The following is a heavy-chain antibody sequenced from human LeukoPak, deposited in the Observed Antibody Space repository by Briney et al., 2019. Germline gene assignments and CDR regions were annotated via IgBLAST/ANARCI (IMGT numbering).Heavy chain of an antibody. CDR3: AKIPHGGDAFDI. CDR1: GFTFSSYA. J-gene: IGHJ3*02. V-gene: IGHV3-23*01. CDR2: ICGRGGST. D-gene: IGHD2-21*01. Sequence: GGSLRLSCAASGFTFSSYAMSWVRQAPGKGLEWVSAICGRGGSTYYADSVKGRFTISRDNSKNTLYLQMNSLRAEDTAVYYCAKIPHGGDAFDIWGQGTMVTVSS.